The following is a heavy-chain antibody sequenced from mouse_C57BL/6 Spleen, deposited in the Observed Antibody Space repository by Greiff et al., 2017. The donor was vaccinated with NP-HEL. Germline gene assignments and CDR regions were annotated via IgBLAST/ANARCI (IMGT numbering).Heavy chain of an antibody. CDR3: ARSNYGSSYDAMDY. V-gene: IGHV1-54*01. J-gene: IGHJ4*01. CDR1: GYAFTNYL. D-gene: IGHD1-1*01. CDR2: INPGSGGT. Sequence: VQLQQSGAELVRPGTSVKVSCKASGYAFTNYLIEWVKQRPGQGLEWIGVINPGSGGTNYNEKFKGKATLTADKSSSTAYMQLSSLTSEDSAVYFCARSNYGSSYDAMDYWGQGTSVTVSS.